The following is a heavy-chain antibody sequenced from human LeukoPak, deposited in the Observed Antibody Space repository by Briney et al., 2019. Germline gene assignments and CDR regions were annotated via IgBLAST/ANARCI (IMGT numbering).Heavy chain of an antibody. V-gene: IGHV4-39*01. Sequence: SETLSLTCTVSGGSISSSSYYWGWIRQPPGKGLEWIGSIYYSGSTYYNPSLKSRVTISVDTSKNQFSLKLSSVTAADTAVYYCARIRANYYFDYWGQGALVTVSS. CDR1: GGSISSSSYY. J-gene: IGHJ4*02. D-gene: IGHD4/OR15-4a*01. CDR3: ARIRANYYFDY. CDR2: IYYSGST.